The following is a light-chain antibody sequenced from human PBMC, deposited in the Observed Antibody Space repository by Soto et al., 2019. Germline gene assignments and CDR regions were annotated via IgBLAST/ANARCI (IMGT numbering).Light chain of an antibody. V-gene: IGLV1-47*01. Sequence: QSVLTQPPSVSGTPGQRVTISCSGSSSNIGSNYVYWFQQVPGSAPKLLIYRSYQRPSGVPDRFSGSKSGTSASLAISGLRSEDEADYYCAAWDDSLSGYWLFGVGTKLTVL. CDR2: RSY. J-gene: IGLJ3*02. CDR1: SSNIGSNY. CDR3: AAWDDSLSGYWL.